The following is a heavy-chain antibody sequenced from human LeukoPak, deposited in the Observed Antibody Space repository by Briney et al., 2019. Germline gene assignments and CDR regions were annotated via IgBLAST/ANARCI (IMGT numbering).Heavy chain of an antibody. CDR1: GYTFTGYY. CDR2: INPNSGGT. D-gene: IGHD6-19*01. Sequence: GASVKVSCKASGYTFTGYYIHWVRQAPGQGLEWMGWINPNSGGTNYAQNFQGRVTMTRDTSISTAYMELSRLRSDDTAVYYCARGRGDSGQFTNNWFDPWGQGTLVTVSS. CDR3: ARGRGDSGQFTNNWFDP. J-gene: IGHJ5*02. V-gene: IGHV1-2*02.